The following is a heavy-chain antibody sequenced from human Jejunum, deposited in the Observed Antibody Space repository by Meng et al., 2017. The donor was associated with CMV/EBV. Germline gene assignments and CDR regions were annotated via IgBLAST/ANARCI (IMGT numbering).Heavy chain of an antibody. Sequence: NDGATHWLRKDRGKGLDLGGGNTCNRETVAYADPMKGRVTAPRDNTKLPLFLQMNGLRAEDTALYFCARSLATIRVLIVDFHHWGQGTLVTVSS. CDR2: NTCNRETV. CDR1: NDGA. CDR3: ARSLATIRVLIVDFHH. J-gene: IGHJ4*02. V-gene: IGHV3-9*01. D-gene: IGHD5-24*01.